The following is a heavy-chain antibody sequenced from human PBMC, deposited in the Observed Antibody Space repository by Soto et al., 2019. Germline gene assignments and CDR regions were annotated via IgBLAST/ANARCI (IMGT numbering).Heavy chain of an antibody. D-gene: IGHD6-19*01. CDR1: EFTFGTSW. V-gene: IGHV3-7*02. Sequence: DVQLVESGGGLVQPGGSLRLSCAVSEFTFGTSWMTWVRQGPGKGLEWVANIKQDGGEKHYLESVRGRFSISRDNXXXXXXXXXXXXXXXXXAVYYCTAGSGWESDTWGQGTLVTVSS. CDR2: IKQDGGEK. CDR3: TAGSGWESDT. J-gene: IGHJ5*02.